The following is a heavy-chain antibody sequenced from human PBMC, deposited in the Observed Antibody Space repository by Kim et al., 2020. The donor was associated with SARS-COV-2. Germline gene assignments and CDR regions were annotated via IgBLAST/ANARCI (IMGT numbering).Heavy chain of an antibody. CDR1: GFASNNYW. CDR3: LSGPAI. Sequence: GGSLRLSCAGSGFASNNYWMHWVRQAPGKGLVWVSRINIDGSMINYADSLKGRFTVSRDNAKNTLYLQMNSLRADDTGVYYCLSGPAIGGQGMLVTVSS. V-gene: IGHV3-74*01. CDR2: INIDGSMI. D-gene: IGHD2-2*01. J-gene: IGHJ4*02.